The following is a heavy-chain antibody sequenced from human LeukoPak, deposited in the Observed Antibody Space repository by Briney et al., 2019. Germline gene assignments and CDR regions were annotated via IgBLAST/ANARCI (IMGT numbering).Heavy chain of an antibody. Sequence: PSETLSLTCAVYGGSFSGYYWSWLRQPPGKGLEWIGEINHSGSTNYNPSLKSRVTISVDTSKNQFSLKLSSVTAADTAVYYCARGRSPYDILTGYYYRRWYFDYWGQGTLVTVSS. CDR2: INHSGST. V-gene: IGHV4-34*01. D-gene: IGHD3-9*01. J-gene: IGHJ4*02. CDR1: GGSFSGYY. CDR3: ARGRSPYDILTGYYYRRWYFDY.